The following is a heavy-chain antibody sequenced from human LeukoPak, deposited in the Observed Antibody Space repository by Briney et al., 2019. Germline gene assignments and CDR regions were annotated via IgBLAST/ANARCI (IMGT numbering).Heavy chain of an antibody. J-gene: IGHJ4*02. Sequence: ASVKVSCKASGGTFSSYAISWVRQASGQGLEWMGGIIPIFGTANYAQKFQGRVTITADESTSTAYMELSSLRSEDTAVYYCARMLSRAAADTYFDYWGQGTLVTVSS. V-gene: IGHV1-69*01. CDR3: ARMLSRAAADTYFDY. CDR1: GGTFSSYA. CDR2: IIPIFGTA. D-gene: IGHD6-13*01.